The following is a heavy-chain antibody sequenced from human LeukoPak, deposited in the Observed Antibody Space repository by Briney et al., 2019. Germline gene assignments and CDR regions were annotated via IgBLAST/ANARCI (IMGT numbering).Heavy chain of an antibody. CDR2: IPYYGSNK. J-gene: IGHJ4*02. CDR1: GFTFSTCA. Sequence: GGSLILSCVAAGFTFSTCAMHCVRQAPGKGLEWVAGIPYYGSNKYYADSVKSRFTISRENSKNRLYLQMNSLRAEDTAVYYCARAERYGRELDSWGQGTLVTVSS. D-gene: IGHD4-17*01. V-gene: IGHV3-30*04. CDR3: ARAERYGRELDS.